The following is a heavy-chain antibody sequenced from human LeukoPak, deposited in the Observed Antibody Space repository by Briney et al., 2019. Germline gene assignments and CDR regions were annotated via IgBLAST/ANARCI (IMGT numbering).Heavy chain of an antibody. CDR2: ISGSGGST. CDR1: GFTFSSYA. D-gene: IGHD6-19*01. J-gene: IGHJ6*02. V-gene: IGHV3-23*01. CDR3: AKKESGWYDYYYGIDV. Sequence: PGGSLRLSCAASGFTFSSYATSWVRQAPRKGLEWVSAISGSGGSTYYADSVKGRFTISRDNSKNTLYLQMNSLRAEDTAVYYCAKKESGWYDYYYGIDVWGQGTTVTVSS.